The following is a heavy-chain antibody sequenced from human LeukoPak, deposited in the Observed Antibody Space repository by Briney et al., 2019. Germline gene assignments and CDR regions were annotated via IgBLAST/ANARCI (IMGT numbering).Heavy chain of an antibody. CDR2: IYYSGST. J-gene: IGHJ5*02. CDR1: GGSISSYY. CDR3: ARVGTSWGTYNWFDP. D-gene: IGHD2-2*01. V-gene: IGHV4-59*01. Sequence: SETLSLTCTVSGGSISSYYWSWIRQPPGKGREWIGYIYYSGSTNYNPSLKSRVTISVDTSKNQFSLKLSSVTAADTAVYYCARVGTSWGTYNWFDPWGQGTLVTVSS.